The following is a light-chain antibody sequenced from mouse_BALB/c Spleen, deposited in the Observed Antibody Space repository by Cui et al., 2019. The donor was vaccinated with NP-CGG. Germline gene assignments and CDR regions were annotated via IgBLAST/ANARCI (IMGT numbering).Light chain of an antibody. CDR2: GTN. J-gene: IGLJ1*01. Sequence: QAVVTQASALTTSPGETVTLTCRPSTGAVTTRNYANWVQEKPDHLFTGLIGGTNNRAPGVPARFSGSLIGDKAALTIIGAQTEDEAIYFCALWYSNHWVFGGGTKLTVL. V-gene: IGLV1*01. CDR3: ALWYSNHWV. CDR1: TGAVTTRNY.